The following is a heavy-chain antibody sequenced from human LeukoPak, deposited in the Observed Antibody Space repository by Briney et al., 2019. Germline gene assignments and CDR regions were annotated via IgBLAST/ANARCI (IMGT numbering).Heavy chain of an antibody. Sequence: GGSLRLSCAASGFIFSSYEMNWVRQAPGKGLEWVSYISSSGGTIYYADSVKGRFTSSRDNAKSSLYLQMNSLRAEDTAVYYCARIYSSSSGYFDYWGQGTLVTVSS. CDR3: ARIYSSSSGYFDY. J-gene: IGHJ4*02. D-gene: IGHD6-6*01. CDR1: GFIFSSYE. CDR2: ISSSGGTI. V-gene: IGHV3-48*03.